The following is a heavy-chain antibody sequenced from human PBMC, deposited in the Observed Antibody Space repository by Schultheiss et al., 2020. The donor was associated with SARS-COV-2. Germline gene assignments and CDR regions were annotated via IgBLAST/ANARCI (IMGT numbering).Heavy chain of an antibody. CDR2: MNAYNGGT. D-gene: IGHD2/OR15-2a*01. J-gene: IGHJ4*02. V-gene: IGHV1-2*02. CDR3: ARGGPLSRGHYYLGHACYFDD. CDR1: GYTFTGYY. Sequence: ASVKVSCKASGYTFTGYYMHWVRQAPGQGLEWLGWMNAYNGGTNYAQRFQGRVTMTTDTSTSTVYMELSSLRSEDTAIYFCARGGPLSRGHYYLGHACYFDDWGQGTLVTVSS.